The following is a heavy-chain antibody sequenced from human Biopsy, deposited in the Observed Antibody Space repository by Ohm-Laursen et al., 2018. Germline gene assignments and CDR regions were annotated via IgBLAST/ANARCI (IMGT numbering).Heavy chain of an antibody. V-gene: IGHV4-59*01. CDR3: ARDRGYYSDRTVPGYFDL. J-gene: IGHJ2*01. D-gene: IGHD3-22*01. CDR2: VYYTGST. Sequence: ETLSLTCTVSGDSISSYYWSWIRQPPGKGLEWIGYVYYTGSTDYNPSLQSRVTISVDASKNHFSLRLRSVTPADTAIYYCARDRGYYSDRTVPGYFDLWGRGTLVTVSS. CDR1: GDSISSYY.